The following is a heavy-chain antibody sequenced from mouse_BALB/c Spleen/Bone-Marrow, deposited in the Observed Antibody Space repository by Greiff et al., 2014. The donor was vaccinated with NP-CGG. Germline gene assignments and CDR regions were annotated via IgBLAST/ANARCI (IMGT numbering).Heavy chain of an antibody. Sequence: EVKVEESGGGLVQPGGSRKLSCAASGFTFSSFGMHWVRQAPEKGLEWVAYISSGSSTIYYADTMKGRFTISRDNPKNTLFLQMTSLRSEDTAMDYCTRSGTLGAMDYWGQGTSVTVSS. D-gene: IGHD3-3*01. CDR1: GFTFSSFG. CDR2: ISSGSSTI. V-gene: IGHV5-17*02. J-gene: IGHJ4*01. CDR3: TRSGTLGAMDY.